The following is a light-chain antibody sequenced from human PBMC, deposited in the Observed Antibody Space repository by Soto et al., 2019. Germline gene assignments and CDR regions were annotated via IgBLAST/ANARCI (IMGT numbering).Light chain of an antibody. CDR3: SSYTGSTSLVYV. V-gene: IGLV2-14*03. Sequence: QSALTQPASVSGSPGQSISISCTGTSSDVGRYNFVSWYQQRPGKAPKLIIYDVANRPSGISNRFSGSKSGNTASLTISGLQAEDEADYYCSSYTGSTSLVYVFGTGTQLTVL. CDR2: DVA. CDR1: SSDVGRYNF. J-gene: IGLJ1*01.